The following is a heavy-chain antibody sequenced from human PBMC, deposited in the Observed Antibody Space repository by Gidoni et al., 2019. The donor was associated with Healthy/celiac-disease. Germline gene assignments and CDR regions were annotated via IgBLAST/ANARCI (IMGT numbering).Heavy chain of an antibody. Sequence: QVQLVQSGAEVMTPGSSVKVSCTASGGTFSSYAISWVRQAPGQGLEWMGGSIPIFGTANYAQKFQGRVTITADESTSTAYMELSSLRSEDTAVYYCAGSQDSSGYYYVPSFDYWGQGTLVTVSS. V-gene: IGHV1-69*01. CDR3: AGSQDSSGYYYVPSFDY. CDR1: GGTFSSYA. D-gene: IGHD3-22*01. J-gene: IGHJ4*02. CDR2: SIPIFGTA.